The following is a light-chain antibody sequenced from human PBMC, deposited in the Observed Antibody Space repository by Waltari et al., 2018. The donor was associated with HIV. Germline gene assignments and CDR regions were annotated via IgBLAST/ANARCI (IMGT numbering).Light chain of an antibody. CDR2: DGT. V-gene: IGLV2-14*03. CDR3: NSYATTRTWV. Sequence: QSALTQPASVSGSPGQSITISCTGTSTDVGTYNYVSWYQQHPGKAPKLMIYDGTNRPSGVSHRFSGSKSGNTASLTISELQAEDEADYYCNSYATTRTWVFGGGTKLTVL. CDR1: STDVGTYNY. J-gene: IGLJ3*02.